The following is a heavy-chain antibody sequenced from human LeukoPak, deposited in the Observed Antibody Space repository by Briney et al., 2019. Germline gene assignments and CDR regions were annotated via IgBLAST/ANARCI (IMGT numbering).Heavy chain of an antibody. J-gene: IGHJ4*02. CDR2: INPNSGGT. Sequence: SVKVSCKSSGYTFTGYYIHWVRQAPGQGLEWMGRINPNSGGTNSAQKFYGRVTMTRDTSISTAYMELSRLTSDDTAVYYCARGEVGATAHFDYWGQGTLVTVSS. D-gene: IGHD1-26*01. V-gene: IGHV1-2*06. CDR3: ARGEVGATAHFDY. CDR1: GYTFTGYY.